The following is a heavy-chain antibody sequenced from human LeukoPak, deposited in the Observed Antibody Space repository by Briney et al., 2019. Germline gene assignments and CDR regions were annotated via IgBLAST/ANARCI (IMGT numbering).Heavy chain of an antibody. D-gene: IGHD5-12*01. Sequence: GGSLRPSCAASGFTISTYWMSWVRQAPGKGLEWVANTNQEGSEKYYVDSVKGRFTISKDNAKNSLYLQMNSLRAEDTAVNYCARDPKWLDYWGQGTLVTVSS. CDR1: GFTISTYW. CDR3: ARDPKWLDY. CDR2: TNQEGSEK. J-gene: IGHJ4*02. V-gene: IGHV3-7*01.